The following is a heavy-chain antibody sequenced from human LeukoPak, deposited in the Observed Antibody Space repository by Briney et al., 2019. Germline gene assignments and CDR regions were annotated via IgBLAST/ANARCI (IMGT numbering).Heavy chain of an antibody. J-gene: IGHJ6*02. CDR3: AKDLMGFGDDPPRGYYYYGMDV. D-gene: IGHD3-10*01. CDR2: ISYDGSNK. V-gene: IGHV3-30*18. CDR1: GFTFSSYG. Sequence: PGGSLRLSCAASGFTFSSYGMHWVRQAPGKGLEWVAVISYDGSNKYYADSVKGRFTISRDNSKNTLYLQMNSLRAEDTAVYYCAKDLMGFGDDPPRGYYYYGMDVWGQGTTVTVSS.